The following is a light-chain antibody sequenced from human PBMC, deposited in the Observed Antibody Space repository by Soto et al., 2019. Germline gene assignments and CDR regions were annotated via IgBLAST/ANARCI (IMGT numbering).Light chain of an antibody. V-gene: IGLV2-14*01. J-gene: IGLJ2*01. CDR1: SSDVGGYNY. CDR2: EVS. CDR3: TSYTSSSSDVV. Sequence: QSVLTQPASVSGSPGQSITISCTGTSSDVGGYNYVSWYQQHPGKAPRLIIYEVSNRPSGVSNRFSASKSGNTASLTISGLQAEDEADYYCTSYTSSSSDVVFGGGTKVTVL.